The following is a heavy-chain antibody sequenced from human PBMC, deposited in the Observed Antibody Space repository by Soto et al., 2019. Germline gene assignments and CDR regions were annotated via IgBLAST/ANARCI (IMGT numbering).Heavy chain of an antibody. CDR1: GYTFTSYG. V-gene: IGHV1-18*01. J-gene: IGHJ4*02. CDR3: ARDTDYDILTGPVDY. D-gene: IGHD3-9*01. Sequence: ASVKVSCKASGYTFTSYGISWVRQAPGQGFEWMGWISAYNGNTNYAQKLQGRVTMTTDTSTSTAYMELRSLRSDDTAVYYCARDTDYDILTGPVDYWGQGTLVTVSS. CDR2: ISAYNGNT.